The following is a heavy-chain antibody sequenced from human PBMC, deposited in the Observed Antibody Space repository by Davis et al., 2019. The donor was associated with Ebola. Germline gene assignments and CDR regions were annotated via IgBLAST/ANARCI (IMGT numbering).Heavy chain of an antibody. V-gene: IGHV1-8*01. D-gene: IGHD4/OR15-4a*01. CDR1: GYIFTSND. J-gene: IGHJ2*01. Sequence: AASVTVSCKASGYIFTSNDINWVRQATGQGLEWMGWMNPDSGNTGYASKFKGRVTMTRNNSITTAYMELSSLTSEDTAVHYCARPIEKRCSPGCFDLWGRGTLVTVSS. CDR3: ARPIEKRCSPGCFDL. CDR2: MNPDSGNT.